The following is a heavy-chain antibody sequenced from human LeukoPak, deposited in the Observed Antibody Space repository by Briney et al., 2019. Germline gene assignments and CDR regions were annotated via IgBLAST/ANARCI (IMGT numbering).Heavy chain of an antibody. V-gene: IGHV4-59*11. D-gene: IGHD6-13*01. CDR2: IYNSGST. Sequence: SETPSLTCTVSGDSISRHYWSWIRQPPGKGLEWIGYIYNSGSTNYNPSLKSRVTISVDTSKNQLSLKLSSVTAAETAMYYCARAYSSRWLIRFDYWGQGTLVTVSS. CDR1: GDSISRHY. J-gene: IGHJ4*02. CDR3: ARAYSSRWLIRFDY.